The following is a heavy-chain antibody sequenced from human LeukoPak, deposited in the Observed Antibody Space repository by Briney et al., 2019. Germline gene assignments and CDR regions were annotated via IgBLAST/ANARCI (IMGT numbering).Heavy chain of an antibody. D-gene: IGHD3-10*01. CDR2: INPHTGGT. Sequence: ASVKVSCKASEYTFSVYHIHWVRQAPGQGLEWMGWINPHTGGTNYAQKFQGRVTMTRDTSISTAYMELSRLTSDDTAVYYCGRVVGGNYYGSETDDYWGQGTLVTVSS. V-gene: IGHV1-2*02. CDR1: EYTFSVYH. CDR3: GRVVGGNYYGSETDDY. J-gene: IGHJ4*02.